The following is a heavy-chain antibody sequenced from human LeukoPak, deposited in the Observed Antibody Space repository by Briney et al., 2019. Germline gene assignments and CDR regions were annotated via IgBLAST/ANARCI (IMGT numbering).Heavy chain of an antibody. Sequence: PGGSLSLSCAASGFTFSSYSMNWVRQAPGKGLEWVSYISETSSHMYYAQSVRGRFTISRDNAKNSLYLQLNSLRVEDTAVYYCARDDAPTARASGMDVWGKGTTVIVSS. D-gene: IGHD6-6*01. CDR2: ISETSSHM. V-gene: IGHV3-21*06. CDR3: ARDDAPTARASGMDV. J-gene: IGHJ6*04. CDR1: GFTFSSYS.